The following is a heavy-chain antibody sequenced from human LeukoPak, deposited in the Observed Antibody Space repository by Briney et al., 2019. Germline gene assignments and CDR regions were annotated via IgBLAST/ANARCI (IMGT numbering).Heavy chain of an antibody. J-gene: IGHJ4*02. V-gene: IGHV4-59*01. CDR3: ARVIGNYFPDY. CDR2: IHYSGST. CDR1: GGSISGYY. Sequence: SETLSLTCTVSGGSISGYYWSWNRQSPGKGLEWIGYIHYSGSTNYNPSLKSRITISVDTSKDQFSLRLSSVTAADTAMYYCARVIGNYFPDYWGQGILVTASS. D-gene: IGHD4-11*01.